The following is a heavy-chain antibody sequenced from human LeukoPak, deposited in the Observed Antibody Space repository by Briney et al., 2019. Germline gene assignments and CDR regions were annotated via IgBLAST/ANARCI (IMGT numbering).Heavy chain of an antibody. CDR2: IYPGDSDT. J-gene: IGHJ2*01. Sequence: PGESLKISCKGSGYSFTSYWIGWVRQMPEKGLEWMGIIYPGDSDTRYSPSFQGQVTISADKSISTAYLQWSSLKASDTAMYYCARLVTTRYYYWYFDLWGRGTLVTVSS. CDR3: ARLVTTRYYYWYFDL. V-gene: IGHV5-51*01. CDR1: GYSFTSYW. D-gene: IGHD4-17*01.